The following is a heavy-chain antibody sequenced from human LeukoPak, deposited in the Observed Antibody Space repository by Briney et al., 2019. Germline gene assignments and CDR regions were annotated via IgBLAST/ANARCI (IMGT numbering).Heavy chain of an antibody. V-gene: IGHV3-33*01. CDR1: GFSFSSYG. D-gene: IGHD6-13*01. CDR3: ARGGDYSSSWQKTAFDY. CDR2: IWYDGTNR. Sequence: HSGGSLRLSCAASGFSFSSYGMHWVRQAPGKGLEWVAVIWYDGTNRYYADSVKGRFTISRDNSKNTLYLQVGSLRAEDMAVYYCARGGDYSSSWQKTAFDYWGQGTLVTVSS. J-gene: IGHJ4*02.